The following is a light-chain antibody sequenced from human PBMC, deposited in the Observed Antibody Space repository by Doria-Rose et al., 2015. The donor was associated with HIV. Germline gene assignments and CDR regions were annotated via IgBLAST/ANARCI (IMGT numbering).Light chain of an antibody. CDR1: QSFSSTY. CDR3: HQYGTSWT. CDR2: DGS. V-gene: IGKV3-20*01. J-gene: IGKJ1*01. Sequence: TQSPGTLSLSPGERATLSCRASQSFSSTYLAWYQQKPGQAPSLLIYDGSTRATGIPDRLSASGSETDFTLTINRLEREDFALYYCHQYGTSWTFGQGTKVEI.